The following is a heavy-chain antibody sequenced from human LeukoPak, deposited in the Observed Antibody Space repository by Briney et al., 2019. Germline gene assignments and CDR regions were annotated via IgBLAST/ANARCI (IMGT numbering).Heavy chain of an antibody. CDR1: GFTFNNYA. CDR2: ILQSGDDT. V-gene: IGHV3-23*01. Sequence: HGGSLRLSCAASGFTFNNYAMSWVRQAPGKGLEWVSGILQSGDDTYYADSVKGRFTISRDNSNNMLYLKMNSLRVEDTAIYYCAKDAVRGDGYWEFDYWGQGSLVTVSS. D-gene: IGHD5-24*01. J-gene: IGHJ4*02. CDR3: AKDAVRGDGYWEFDY.